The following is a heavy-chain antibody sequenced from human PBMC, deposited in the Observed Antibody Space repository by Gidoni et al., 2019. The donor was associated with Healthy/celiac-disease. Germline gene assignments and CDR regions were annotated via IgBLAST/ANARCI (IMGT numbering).Heavy chain of an antibody. CDR1: GFTFSSYA. Sequence: QVQLVESGGGVVQPGRSLRLSCAASGFTFSSYAMHWVRPAPGKGLEWVAVISYDGSNKYYADSVKGRFTISRDNSKNTLYLQMNSRRAEDTAVYYCAGQDTAMVAFLHWGQGTLVTVSS. CDR3: AGQDTAMVAFLH. D-gene: IGHD5-18*01. V-gene: IGHV3-30-3*01. J-gene: IGHJ1*01. CDR2: ISYDGSNK.